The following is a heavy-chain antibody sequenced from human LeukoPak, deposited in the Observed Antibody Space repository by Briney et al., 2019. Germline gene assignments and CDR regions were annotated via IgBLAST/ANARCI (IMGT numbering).Heavy chain of an antibody. CDR1: GFTFSSYA. Sequence: GGSLRLSCAASGFTFSSYAMHWVRQAPGKGLEWVAVISYDGSNEYYADSVKGRFTISRDNSENTLYLQMNSLRAGDTAVYYCARDHSSSWYYFDYWGQGTLVTVSS. D-gene: IGHD6-13*01. J-gene: IGHJ4*02. CDR3: ARDHSSSWYYFDY. CDR2: ISYDGSNE. V-gene: IGHV3-30-3*01.